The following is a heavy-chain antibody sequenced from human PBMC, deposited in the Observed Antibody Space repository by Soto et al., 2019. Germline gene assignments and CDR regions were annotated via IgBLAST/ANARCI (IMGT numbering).Heavy chain of an antibody. V-gene: IGHV3-74*01. J-gene: IGHJ4*02. D-gene: IGHD3-10*01. CDR2: INNDGSST. CDR1: GFTFSGHS. Sequence: GASLRLSCRASGFTFSGHSMHWVRQAPGERLVWVSRINNDGSSTNFADSVKVRFTISRDNAKNTLYLQVNSLRVEDTDVYYCARGAYVIRGLINYYFDYWGQGTPVTVSS. CDR3: ARGAYVIRGLINYYFDY.